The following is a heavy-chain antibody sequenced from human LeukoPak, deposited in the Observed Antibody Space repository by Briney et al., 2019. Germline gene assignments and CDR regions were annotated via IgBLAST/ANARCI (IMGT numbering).Heavy chain of an antibody. CDR3: ARRDGRYFEN. Sequence: GGSLRLSCTASGFTFNTSGMHWVRQAPGKGLEWVGSSAVHADSVKGRFTISRDNSKNMLFVQVNNLRVEDTAVYFCARRDGRYFENWGQGTLVTVSS. D-gene: IGHD5-24*01. CDR2: SSA. CDR1: GFTFNTSG. V-gene: IGHV3-23*01. J-gene: IGHJ4*02.